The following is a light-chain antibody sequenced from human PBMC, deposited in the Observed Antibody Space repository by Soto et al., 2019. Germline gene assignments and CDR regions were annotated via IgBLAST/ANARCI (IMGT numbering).Light chain of an antibody. J-gene: IGKJ3*01. CDR1: QGISSW. Sequence: DIQMTQSPSTLSASVGDRVTITCRASQGISSWLAWYQQKPGKAPKLLIYKASSLESGVPSRFSGSGSGTDFTLTISSLQPDDFATYYCQQYNSYSITFGPGTKVDIK. V-gene: IGKV1-5*03. CDR3: QQYNSYSIT. CDR2: KAS.